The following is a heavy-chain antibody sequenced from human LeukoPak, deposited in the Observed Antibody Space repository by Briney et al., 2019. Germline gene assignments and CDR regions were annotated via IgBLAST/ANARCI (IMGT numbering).Heavy chain of an antibody. J-gene: IGHJ5*02. CDR2: ISGSGGRT. D-gene: IGHD1-14*01. CDR3: ARNHNDDVNWFDP. CDR1: VFIFSSYA. V-gene: IGHV3-23*01. Sequence: GGSLRLSCAASVFIFSSYAMSWVSQAPGKGLEWVSAISGSGGRTYYADSVKGRFTISRDNSKNTLYLQMDSLRAEDTAVYYCARNHNDDVNWFDPWGQGTLVTVSS.